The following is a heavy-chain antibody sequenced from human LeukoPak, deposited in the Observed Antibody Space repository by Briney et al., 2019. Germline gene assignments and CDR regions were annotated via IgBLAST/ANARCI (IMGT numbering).Heavy chain of an antibody. CDR1: SGSISSSGYY. D-gene: IGHD2-15*01. CDR3: ARHLMGNALGYCGGGSCYPRWFDP. Sequence: SETLSLTRIVSSGSISSSGYYWGWIRQPPGKGLEWIGSIYYSGSTYYNPSLKSRVTISVDTSKNQFSLKLSSVTAADTAVYYCARHLMGNALGYCGGGSCYPRWFDPWGQGTLVTVSS. CDR2: IYYSGST. J-gene: IGHJ5*02. V-gene: IGHV4-39*01.